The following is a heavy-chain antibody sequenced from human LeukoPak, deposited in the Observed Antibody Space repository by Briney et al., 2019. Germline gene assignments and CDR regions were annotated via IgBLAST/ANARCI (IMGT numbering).Heavy chain of an antibody. CDR1: EFNFFSYG. J-gene: IGHJ4*02. V-gene: IGHV3-30*03. Sequence: PGRSLRLSYVASEFNFFSYGMHWVRQAPGKGLEWVAVISYDGSNKYYADSVKGRFTLSRDNSKNTLNLQMNSLRAEDTAVYYCARDRYYGSGSYSFDYWGQGTLVTVSS. D-gene: IGHD3-10*01. CDR3: ARDRYYGSGSYSFDY. CDR2: ISYDGSNK.